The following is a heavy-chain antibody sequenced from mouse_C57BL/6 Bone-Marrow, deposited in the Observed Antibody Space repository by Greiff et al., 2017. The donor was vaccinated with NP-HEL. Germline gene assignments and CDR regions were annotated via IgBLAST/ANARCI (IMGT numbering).Heavy chain of an antibody. Sequence: EVQLVESGPGLAKPSQTLSLTCSVTGYSITSDYWNWIRKFPGNNLEYMGYISYSGSSYYYPSLKSRISISRDTSKNQYYLQLNSVTTEDTATYYCARYDEGYPPYIDYRGQGTTRTVSS. V-gene: IGHV3-8*01. CDR2: ISYSGSS. CDR1: GYSITSDY. D-gene: IGHD2-3*01. J-gene: IGHJ2*01. CDR3: ARYDEGYPPYIDY.